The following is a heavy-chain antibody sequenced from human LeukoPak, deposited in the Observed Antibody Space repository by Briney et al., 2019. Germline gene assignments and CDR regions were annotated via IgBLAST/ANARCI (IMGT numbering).Heavy chain of an antibody. D-gene: IGHD1-26*01. CDR3: ARDVGVGATTLYYYYGMDV. CDR2: IYSGGST. CDR1: GFTVSSNY. J-gene: IGHJ6*02. V-gene: IGHV3-66*01. Sequence: PGGSLRLSCAASGFTVSSNYMSWVRQAPGKGLEWVSVIYSGGSTYYADSVKGRFTISRDNSKNTLYLQMNSLRAEDTAVYYCARDVGVGATTLYYYYGMDVWGQGTTVTVSS.